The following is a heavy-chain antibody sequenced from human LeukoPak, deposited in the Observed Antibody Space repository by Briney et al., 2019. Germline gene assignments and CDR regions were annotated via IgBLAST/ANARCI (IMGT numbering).Heavy chain of an antibody. CDR2: IFYNEGT. V-gene: IGHV4-59*01. D-gene: IGHD2-2*01. CDR3: VKSNSRYQPWTLDI. J-gene: IGHJ3*02. CDR1: GGSFSSYY. Sequence: SETLSLTCTVSGGSFSSYYWSWIRQPPGKGLEWIGYIFYNEGTSYNPSLTSRVTISVDTSNNQLSLKVNSVTAADTAMYYCVKSNSRYQPWTLDIWGRGTMVTVSS.